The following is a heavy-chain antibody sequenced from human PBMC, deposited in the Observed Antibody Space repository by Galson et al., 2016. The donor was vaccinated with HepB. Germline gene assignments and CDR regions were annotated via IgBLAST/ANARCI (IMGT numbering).Heavy chain of an antibody. CDR3: ARDHNWTNDY. Sequence: SLRLSCAASGFTFRSHSMNWVRQVPGKGLEWVSYINGASKAMYYADSVKGRFTISRDKAKSSVYLQMNSLRAEDTAVYYCARDHNWTNDYWGQGTLVTVSS. CDR1: GFTFRSHS. D-gene: IGHD1-1*01. CDR2: INGASKAM. J-gene: IGHJ4*02. V-gene: IGHV3-48*01.